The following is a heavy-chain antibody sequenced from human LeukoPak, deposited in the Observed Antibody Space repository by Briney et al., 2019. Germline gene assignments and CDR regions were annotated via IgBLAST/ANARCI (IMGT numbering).Heavy chain of an antibody. V-gene: IGHV3-48*04. D-gene: IGHD5-18*01. CDR3: ARDRRGYSYGFDY. CDR2: ISRGGSPI. Sequence: GGSLRLSCAASGFSFSDYPMNWVRQAPGKGLEWVSYISRGGSPIYYADSVRGRFAISRDNAKSSLYLQMNSLRAEDTAVYYCARDRRGYSYGFDYWGQGTLVTVSS. J-gene: IGHJ4*02. CDR1: GFSFSDYP.